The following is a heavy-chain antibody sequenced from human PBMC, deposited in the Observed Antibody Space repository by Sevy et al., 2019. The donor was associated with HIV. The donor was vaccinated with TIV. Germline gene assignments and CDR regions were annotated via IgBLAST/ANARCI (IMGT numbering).Heavy chain of an antibody. CDR3: AKGGSTSGYYLNYFAY. J-gene: IGHJ4*02. CDR2: LSYDGREK. D-gene: IGHD3-22*01. CDR1: GFTFSTYG. V-gene: IGHV3-30*18. Sequence: GGSLRLSCAASGFTFSTYGMHWVRQAPGKGLEWVAVLSYDGREKYYGNSVKGRFTISRDNSKNTLYLQMNSLRAEDTAVYYCAKGGSTSGYYLNYFAYWGQGTLVTVSS.